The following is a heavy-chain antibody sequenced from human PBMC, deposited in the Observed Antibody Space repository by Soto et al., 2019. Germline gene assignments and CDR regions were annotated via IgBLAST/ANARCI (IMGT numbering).Heavy chain of an antibody. CDR2: IYYIENT. D-gene: IGHD1-7*01. CDR1: GDFITSNSHY. J-gene: IGHJ4*02. V-gene: IGHV4-39*01. Sequence: NPSETLSLSCTVSGDFITSNSHYWAWMRQPPGKGLEWIGNIYYIENTFYNESLRSRVTISIDTSKNQFSLKLTSVTAADTAVYYCARLRIPNYYIDFWGQGALVTVSS. CDR3: ARLRIPNYYIDF.